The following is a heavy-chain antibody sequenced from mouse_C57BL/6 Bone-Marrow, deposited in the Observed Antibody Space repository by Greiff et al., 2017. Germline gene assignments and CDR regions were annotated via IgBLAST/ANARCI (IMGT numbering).Heavy chain of an antibody. D-gene: IGHD2-1*01. V-gene: IGHV1-47*01. Sequence: VKVVESGAELVKPGASVTMSCKASGYTFTTYPIEWMKQNHVKSLEWIGNFHPYNDDTKYNEKFKGKATLTVEKSSSTVYLELSRLTSDDSAVYYCARGGNYGGYYFDYWGQGTTLTVSS. CDR2: FHPYNDDT. CDR1: GYTFTTYP. CDR3: ARGGNYGGYYFDY. J-gene: IGHJ2*01.